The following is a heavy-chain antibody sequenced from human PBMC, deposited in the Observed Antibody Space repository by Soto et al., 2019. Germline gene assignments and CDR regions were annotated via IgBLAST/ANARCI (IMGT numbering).Heavy chain of an antibody. V-gene: IGHV4-39*01. Sequence: QLQLQESGPGLVKASETLSPTCTVSGGSISSSSYYWGWIRQPPGKGLEWIGSIYYSGSTYYNPSLTSRVTISVDTSKNQFSPRLGSVTAADTAVYYCAGGRGDYYYGMDVWGQGTTVTVSS. CDR2: IYYSGST. J-gene: IGHJ6*02. D-gene: IGHD3-10*01. CDR1: GGSISSSSYY. CDR3: AGGRGDYYYGMDV.